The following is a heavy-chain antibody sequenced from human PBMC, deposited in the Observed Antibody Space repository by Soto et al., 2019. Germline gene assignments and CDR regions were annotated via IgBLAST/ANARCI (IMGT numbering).Heavy chain of an antibody. CDR1: GFTFSNAW. CDR3: TIDPPRITIFGVVINSDY. CDR2: IKSKTDGGTT. J-gene: IGHJ4*02. D-gene: IGHD3-3*01. V-gene: IGHV3-15*01. Sequence: GGSLRLSCAASGFTFSNAWMSWVRQAPGKGLEWVGRIKSKTDGGTTDYAAPVKGRFTISRDDSKNTLYLQMNSLKTEDTVVYYFTIDPPRITIFGVVINSDYWGKGTLVTV.